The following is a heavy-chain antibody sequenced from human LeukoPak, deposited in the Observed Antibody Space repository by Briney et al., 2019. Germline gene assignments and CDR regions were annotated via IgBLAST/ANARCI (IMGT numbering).Heavy chain of an antibody. CDR2: ISYDGSNE. CDR1: GFTFSYHG. J-gene: IGHJ6*02. Sequence: PGGSLRLSCAASGFTFSYHGMHWVRQAPGKGLEWVALISYDGSNEDYADSVKGRFTISRDNAQNTLYLQMSSLRAEDTAVYYCAKDLRQRGYGQGRYIYYGMDVWGQGTTVIVSS. V-gene: IGHV3-30*18. D-gene: IGHD5-18*01. CDR3: AKDLRQRGYGQGRYIYYGMDV.